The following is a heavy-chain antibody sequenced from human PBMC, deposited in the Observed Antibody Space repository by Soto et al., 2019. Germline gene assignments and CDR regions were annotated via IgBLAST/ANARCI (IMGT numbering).Heavy chain of an antibody. CDR2: TYYRSKWYN. V-gene: IGHV6-1*01. D-gene: IGHD3-22*01. CDR1: GDSVSSNSAA. CDR3: ARDRLGSSGDYLDEFDI. J-gene: IGHJ3*02. Sequence: SQTLSLTCAISGDSVSSNSAAWTWIRQSPSRGLEWLGRTYYRSKWYNNYAVSVKSRITINPDTSKNQFSLQLKSVTPEDTAVYYCARDRLGSSGDYLDEFDIWGQGTMVTVS.